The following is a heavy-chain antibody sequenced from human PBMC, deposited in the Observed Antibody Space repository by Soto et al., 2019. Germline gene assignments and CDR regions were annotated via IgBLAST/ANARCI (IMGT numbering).Heavy chain of an antibody. V-gene: IGHV1-69*13. CDR3: ARAAEFASFGSWSSGRTFNWFDP. D-gene: IGHD2-15*01. CDR1: GGTFSSYA. J-gene: IGHJ5*02. CDR2: IIPIFGTA. Sequence: KKTGASVKVSCKASGGTFSSYAISWVRQAPGQGLEWMGGIIPIFGTANYAQKFQGRVTITADESTSTAYMELSSLRSEDTAVYYCARAAEFASFGSWSSGRTFNWFDPWGKGTLVTVSS.